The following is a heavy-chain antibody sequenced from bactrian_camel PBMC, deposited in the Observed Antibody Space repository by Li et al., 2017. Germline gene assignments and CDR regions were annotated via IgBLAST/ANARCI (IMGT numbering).Heavy chain of an antibody. CDR1: RYMYSAAC. Sequence: HVQLVESGGGSAQAGGSLSLACAASRYMYSAACMGWFRQAPGKEREGVASIDTDDITTYADSVKGRFTISKDNANYTVYLQMNNLKPDDTAMYYCAAESPPGAVWSRCAARRQVDFDAWGQGTQVTVS. J-gene: IGHJ6*01. D-gene: IGHD1*01. CDR2: IDTDDIT. CDR3: AAESPPGAVWSRCAARRQVDFDA. V-gene: IGHV3S53*01.